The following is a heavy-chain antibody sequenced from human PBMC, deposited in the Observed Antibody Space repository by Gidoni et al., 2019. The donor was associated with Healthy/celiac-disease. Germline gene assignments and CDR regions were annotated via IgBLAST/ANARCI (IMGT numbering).Heavy chain of an antibody. CDR2: ISSSGSTI. Sequence: EVQLVESGGGLVKPGGSLRLSCAAAGFTFSSYSMNWVRQAPGKGLEWVSSISSSGSTIYYADSVKGRFTISRDNAKNSLYLQMNSLRAEDTAVYYCARDRCSSTSCYSDTQYWGQGTLVTVSS. V-gene: IGHV3-21*01. J-gene: IGHJ4*02. CDR3: ARDRCSSTSCYSDTQY. CDR1: GFTFSSYS. D-gene: IGHD2-2*02.